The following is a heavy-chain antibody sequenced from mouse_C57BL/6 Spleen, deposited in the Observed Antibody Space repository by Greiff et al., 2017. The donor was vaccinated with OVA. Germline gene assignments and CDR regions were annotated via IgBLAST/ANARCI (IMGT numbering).Heavy chain of an antibody. CDR1: GYTFTSYW. J-gene: IGHJ3*01. CDR3: ARCPYDYDGPWFAY. Sequence: QVQLQQSGAELVKPGASVKMSCKASGYTFTSYWITWVKQRPGQGLEWIGDIYPGSGSTNYNEKFKSKATLTVDTSSSTAYMQLSSLTSEDAAVYYCARCPYDYDGPWFAYWGQGTLVTVSA. V-gene: IGHV1-55*01. D-gene: IGHD2-4*01. CDR2: IYPGSGST.